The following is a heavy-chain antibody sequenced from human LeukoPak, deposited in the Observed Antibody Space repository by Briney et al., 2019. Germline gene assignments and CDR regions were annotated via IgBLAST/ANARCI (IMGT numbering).Heavy chain of an antibody. V-gene: IGHV3-21*01. Sequence: GGSLRLSCAASGFTFSSYSMNWVRQAPGKGLEWVSSISSSSSYIYYADSVKGRFTISRDNAKNSLYLQMNSLRAEDTAVYYCARTDSSGYYGNYGMDVWGQGTTVTVSS. D-gene: IGHD3-22*01. CDR2: ISSSSSYI. CDR3: ARTDSSGYYGNYGMDV. CDR1: GFTFSSYS. J-gene: IGHJ6*02.